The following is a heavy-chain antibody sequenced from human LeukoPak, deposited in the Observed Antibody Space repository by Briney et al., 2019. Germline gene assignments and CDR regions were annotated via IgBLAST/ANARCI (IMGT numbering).Heavy chain of an antibody. CDR1: GFTFRNYA. D-gene: IGHD3-22*01. Sequence: GGSLRLSCAASGFTFRNYAMNWVRQAPGKGLEWVSFISSSSTYIYYADSVKGRFTISRDNAKNSLYLQMNSLRAEDTAVYYCARADSSGYHFDYWGQGTLVTVSS. V-gene: IGHV3-21*01. CDR2: ISSSSTYI. J-gene: IGHJ4*02. CDR3: ARADSSGYHFDY.